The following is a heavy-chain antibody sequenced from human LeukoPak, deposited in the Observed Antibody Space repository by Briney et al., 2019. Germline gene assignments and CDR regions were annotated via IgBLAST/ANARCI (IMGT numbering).Heavy chain of an antibody. CDR2: INPSGGST. CDR1: GYTFTSYY. CDR3: ARDLLGDYGDYEAYYYGMDV. V-gene: IGHV1-46*01. Sequence: ASVKVSCKASGYTFTSYYMHWVRQAPGQGLEWMGIINPSGGSTSYAQKFQGRVTMTRDTSTSTVYMELSSLRSEDTAVYYCARDLLGDYGDYEAYYYGMDVWGQGTTVTVSS. D-gene: IGHD4-17*01. J-gene: IGHJ6*02.